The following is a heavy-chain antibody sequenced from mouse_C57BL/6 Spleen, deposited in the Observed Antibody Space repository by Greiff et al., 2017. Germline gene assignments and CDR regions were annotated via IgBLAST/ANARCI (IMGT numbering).Heavy chain of an antibody. D-gene: IGHD1-1*02. Sequence: EVKLQESGPGLVKPSQSLSLTCSVTGYSITSGYYWNWIRQFPGNQLEWMGNISYDGSNNYNPSLKNRIAITLDTSKNQFFLKLNSVTTEDTATYYCASSRWEFGYWGQGATLSVSS. CDR1: GYSITSGYY. CDR2: ISYDGSN. CDR3: ASSRWEFGY. J-gene: IGHJ2*01. V-gene: IGHV3-6*01.